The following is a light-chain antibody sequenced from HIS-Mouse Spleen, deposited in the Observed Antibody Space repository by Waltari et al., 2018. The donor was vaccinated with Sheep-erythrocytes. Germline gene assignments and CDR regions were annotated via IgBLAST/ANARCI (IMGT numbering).Light chain of an antibody. CDR1: NIGSKS. CDR2: DDS. Sequence: SYVLTQPPSVSVAPGKTARITCGGNNIGSKSVHWYQQKPGQAPVLVVDDDSDRPSGIPGRFSGSNSGNTATLTIGRVEAGDEADYYCQVWDSSSVVFGGGTKLTVL. J-gene: IGLJ2*01. CDR3: QVWDSSSVV. V-gene: IGLV3-21*03.